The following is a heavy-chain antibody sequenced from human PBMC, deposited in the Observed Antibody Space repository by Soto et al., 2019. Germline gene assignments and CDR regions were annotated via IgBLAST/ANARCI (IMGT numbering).Heavy chain of an antibody. CDR3: ARGYSSGWHSPDY. D-gene: IGHD6-19*01. CDR2: IPQDGVDG. J-gene: IGHJ4*02. V-gene: IGHV3-7*03. CDR1: GFTFSMYS. Sequence: PGGSLRLSCEVSGFTFSMYSMSWVRQSPGKGLEWVAKIPQDGVDGHYADSVKGRFTISRDNGKNSLYLQLNNLRAEDTAVYYCARGYSSGWHSPDYWGPGTLVTVSS.